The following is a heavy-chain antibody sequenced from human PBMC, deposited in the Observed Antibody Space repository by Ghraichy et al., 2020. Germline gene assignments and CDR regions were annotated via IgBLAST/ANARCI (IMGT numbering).Heavy chain of an antibody. Sequence: GGSLRLSCLASGFSFSDFYMNWVRQTPEKGPEWLAYINNRGTTTFYADSVRGRFTISRDIGKNALFLQMENLRVEDTAIYYCVRGAGACDYWGQGALVTVSS. D-gene: IGHD1-14*01. CDR2: INNRGTTT. CDR1: GFSFSDFY. V-gene: IGHV3-11*01. CDR3: VRGAGACDY. J-gene: IGHJ4*02.